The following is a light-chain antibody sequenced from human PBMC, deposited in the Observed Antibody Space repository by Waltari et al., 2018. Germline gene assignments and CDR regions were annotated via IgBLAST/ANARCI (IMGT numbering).Light chain of an antibody. CDR3: QSYTSSSV. CDR1: GGSIVNNY. V-gene: IGLV6-57*04. CDR2: EDD. Sequence: NFLLTQPHSVSESPGTTVIISCTRSGGSIVNNYVQWYQHRPGSAPSIVIYEDDQRPSGVPDRFSGSIDSSSNSASLTISGLKPEDEADYYCQSYTSSSVFGGGTKLIV. J-gene: IGLJ3*02.